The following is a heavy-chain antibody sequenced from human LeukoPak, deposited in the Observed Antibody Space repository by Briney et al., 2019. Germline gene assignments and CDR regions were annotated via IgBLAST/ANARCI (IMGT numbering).Heavy chain of an antibody. CDR2: FDPEDGET. V-gene: IGHV1-24*01. CDR1: GYTLTELS. Sequence: ASVKVSCEVSGYTLTELSMHWVRQAPGKGLEWMGGFDPEDGETIYAQKFQGRVTMTEDTSTDTAYMELSSLRSEDTAVYYCATPSPLYGSGSYRAHGMDVWGQGTTVTVSS. D-gene: IGHD3-10*01. J-gene: IGHJ6*02. CDR3: ATPSPLYGSGSYRAHGMDV.